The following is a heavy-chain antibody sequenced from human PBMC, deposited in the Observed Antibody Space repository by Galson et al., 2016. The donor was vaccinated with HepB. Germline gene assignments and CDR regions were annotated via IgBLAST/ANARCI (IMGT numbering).Heavy chain of an antibody. D-gene: IGHD2-2*01. J-gene: IGHJ3*02. V-gene: IGHV6-1*01. Sequence: CAISGDSVSSNTAAWSWIRQSPSRGLEWLGRTYYRSKWYNDYAVSVKSRVTINPDTSKNQFSLQLSPVTPDDPAIYYCARVYCIGTNCYPPPSKGTFDIWGQGTVVTVSS. CDR3: ARVYCIGTNCYPPPSKGTFDI. CDR1: GDSVSSNTAA. CDR2: TYYRSKWYN.